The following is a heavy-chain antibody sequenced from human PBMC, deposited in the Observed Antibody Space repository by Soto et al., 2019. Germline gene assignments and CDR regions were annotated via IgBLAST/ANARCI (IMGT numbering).Heavy chain of an antibody. Sequence: GGSLRLSCEASGFTFSSYTMNWVRRAPGKGLEWVATIGGSGDGTYYGDSVKGRFTISRDNSKNTVYLQMNSLRAEDTAVYYCARDLIAAAGEFDPWGQGTLVTVSS. D-gene: IGHD6-13*01. V-gene: IGHV3-23*01. J-gene: IGHJ5*02. CDR2: IGGSGDGT. CDR3: ARDLIAAAGEFDP. CDR1: GFTFSSYT.